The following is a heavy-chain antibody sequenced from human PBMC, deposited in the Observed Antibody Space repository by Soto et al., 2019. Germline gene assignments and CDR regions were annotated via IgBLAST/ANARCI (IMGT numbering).Heavy chain of an antibody. CDR2: IYYSGST. D-gene: IGHD5-18*01. J-gene: IGHJ4*01. CDR3: ARGELWSDC. V-gene: IGHV4-31*03. Sequence: QVQLQESGPGLVKPSQTLSLTCTVSGGSMTNGDYYWSWIRQHPGQGLEWIGYIYYSGSTYYNPSLKSRVTMSVDTSKAQFSLNLNTVPAAETSVYYCARGELWSDCWGHGIPVTVSS. CDR1: GGSMTNGDYY.